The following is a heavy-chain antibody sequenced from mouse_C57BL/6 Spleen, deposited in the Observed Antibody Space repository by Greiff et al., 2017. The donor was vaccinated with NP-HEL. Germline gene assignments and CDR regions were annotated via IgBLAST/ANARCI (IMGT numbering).Heavy chain of an antibody. CDR2: IYPGSGNT. J-gene: IGHJ1*03. CDR1: GYTFTDYY. CDR3: ARGDFDV. V-gene: IGHV1-76*01. Sequence: VKLMESGAELVRPGASVKLSCKASGYTFTDYYINWVKQRPGQGLEWIARIYPGSGNTYYNEKFKGKATLTAEKSSSTAYMQLSSLTSEDSAVYFCARGDFDVWGTGTTVTVSS.